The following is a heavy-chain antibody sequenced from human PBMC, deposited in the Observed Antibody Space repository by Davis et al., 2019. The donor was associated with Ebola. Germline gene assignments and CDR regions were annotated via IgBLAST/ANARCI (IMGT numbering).Heavy chain of an antibody. CDR1: GFIFSSYV. Sequence: GVSLRLSCAASGFIFSSYVMSWVRQAPGKGLEWVSTLGTSADTYYADSVKGRFTISRDNSKNTLYLQMNGLRVEDTAIYYCAKDTSNIWFDIWGQGTNVTVSS. CDR3: AKDTSNIWFDI. V-gene: IGHV3-23*01. CDR2: LGTSADT. J-gene: IGHJ3*02. D-gene: IGHD1-26*01.